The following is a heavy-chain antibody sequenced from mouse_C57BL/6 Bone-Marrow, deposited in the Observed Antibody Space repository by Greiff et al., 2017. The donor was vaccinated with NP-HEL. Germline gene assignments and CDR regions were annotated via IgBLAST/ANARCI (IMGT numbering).Heavy chain of an antibody. V-gene: IGHV1-22*01. CDR2: INPNNGGT. CDR3: ARHDYDPFAY. Sequence: EVQLQQSGPELVQPGASVTMSCKASGYTFTDSNMHWVTQSHGKSLEWLGYINPNNGGTSYNQKFKCQDTLTVNKASSTAYMELRSLTSEDSAVYDCARHDYDPFAYWGKGTLVTVSA. CDR1: GYTFTDSN. J-gene: IGHJ3*01. D-gene: IGHD2-4*01.